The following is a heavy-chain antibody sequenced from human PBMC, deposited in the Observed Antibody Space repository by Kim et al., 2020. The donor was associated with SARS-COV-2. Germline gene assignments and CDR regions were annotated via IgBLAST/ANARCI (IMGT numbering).Heavy chain of an antibody. J-gene: IGHJ3*02. V-gene: IGHV4-34*01. Sequence: SETLSLTCAVYGGSFSGYYWSWIRQPPGKGLEWIGEINHSGSTNYNPSLKSRVTISVDTSKNQFSLKLSSVTAADTAVYYCARGYGSGRGGAFDIWGQGTMVTVSS. CDR1: GGSFSGYY. D-gene: IGHD3-10*01. CDR3: ARGYGSGRGGAFDI. CDR2: INHSGST.